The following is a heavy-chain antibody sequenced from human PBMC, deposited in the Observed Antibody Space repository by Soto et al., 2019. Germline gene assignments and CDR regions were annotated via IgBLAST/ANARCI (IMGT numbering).Heavy chain of an antibody. J-gene: IGHJ4*02. CDR2: ISGSGGST. D-gene: IGHD6-6*01. V-gene: IGHV3-23*01. CDR1: GFTFSSYA. Sequence: GGSLRLSCAASGFTFSSYAVSWVRQAPGKGLEWVSAISGSGGSTYYADSVKGRFTISRDNSKNTLYLQMNSLRAEDTAVYYCARSEYSSSPFYYWSQGTLVTVSS. CDR3: ARSEYSSSPFYY.